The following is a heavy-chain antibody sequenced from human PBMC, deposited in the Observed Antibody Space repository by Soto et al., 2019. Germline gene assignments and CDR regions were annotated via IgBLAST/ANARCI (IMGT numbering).Heavy chain of an antibody. D-gene: IGHD3-10*01. Sequence: GALRLSCAASGFTFSSYAMSWVRQAPGKGLEWVSAISGSGGSTYYADSVKGRFTISRDNSKNTLYLQMNSLRAEDTAVYYCAKDANYYGSGGRDLWGQGTMVTVSS. CDR2: ISGSGGST. J-gene: IGHJ3*01. CDR1: GFTFSSYA. CDR3: AKDANYYGSGGRDL. V-gene: IGHV3-23*01.